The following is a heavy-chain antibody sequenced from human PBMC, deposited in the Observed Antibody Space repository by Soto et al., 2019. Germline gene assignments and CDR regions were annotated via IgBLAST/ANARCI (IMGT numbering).Heavy chain of an antibody. J-gene: IGHJ6*02. D-gene: IGHD1-26*01. V-gene: IGHV3-30*18. Sequence: QVQLVESGGGVVQPGRSLRLSCAASGFTFSSYGMHWVRQAPGKGLEWVAVISYDGSNKYYADSVKGRFTISRDNSKNTLYLQMIILRAEDTAVYYCAKVSADHYYYIGRDVWGQVTTVTDSS. CDR2: ISYDGSNK. CDR1: GFTFSSYG. CDR3: AKVSADHYYYIGRDV.